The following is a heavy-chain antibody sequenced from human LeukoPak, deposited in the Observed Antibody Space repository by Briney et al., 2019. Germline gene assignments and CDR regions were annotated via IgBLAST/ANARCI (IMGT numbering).Heavy chain of an antibody. CDR1: GGSISSGGHY. CDR3: ARDEAIFGAGYYYGMDV. Sequence: SQTLSLTCTVSGGSISSGGHYWSWIRQHPGKGLEWIGYINYSGSTSYNPSLKSRVTISVDTSQNQFSLKLNSVTAADTAVYYCARDEAIFGAGYYYGMDVWGQGTTVTVSS. CDR2: INYSGST. V-gene: IGHV4-31*03. J-gene: IGHJ6*02. D-gene: IGHD3-3*01.